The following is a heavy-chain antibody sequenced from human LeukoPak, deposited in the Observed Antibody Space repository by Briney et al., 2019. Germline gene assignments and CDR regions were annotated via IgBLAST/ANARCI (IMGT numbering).Heavy chain of an antibody. CDR2: IYYSGST. D-gene: IGHD3-16*01. CDR1: GGSISSGSYY. CDR3: AHEASRGYDY. J-gene: IGHJ4*02. Sequence: SETLSLTCTVSGGSISSGSYYWGWIRQPPGKGLEWIGSIYYSGSTYYNPSLKSRVTISVDTSKNQFSLKLSSVTAADTAVYYCAHEASRGYDYWGQGTLVTVSS. V-gene: IGHV4-39*07.